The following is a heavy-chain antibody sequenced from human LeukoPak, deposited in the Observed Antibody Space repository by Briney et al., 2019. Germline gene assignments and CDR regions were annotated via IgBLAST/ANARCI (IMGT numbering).Heavy chain of an antibody. CDR1: GGYIGTYY. CDR2: IYYSGST. Sequence: SETLSLTCSVSGGYIGTYYWTWIRQPPGKGLEWIGYIYYSGSTSYNPSLKSRVTISVDTSKNQFSLRLTSVTAADTAVYYCARARDIAAAEYYFDYWGQGTLVTVSS. J-gene: IGHJ4*02. D-gene: IGHD6-13*01. CDR3: ARARDIAAAEYYFDY. V-gene: IGHV4-59*01.